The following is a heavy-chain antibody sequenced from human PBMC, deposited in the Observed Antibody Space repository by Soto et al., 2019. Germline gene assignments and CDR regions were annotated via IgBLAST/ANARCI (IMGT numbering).Heavy chain of an antibody. D-gene: IGHD3-3*01. V-gene: IGHV3-15*01. Sequence: GGSLRLSCAASGFTFSSYAMHWVRQAPGKGLEWVGRIKSKTDGGTTDYAAPVKGRFTISRDDSKNTLYLQMNSLKTEDTAVYYCTTDQEVAIFGVVISYYFDYWGQGTLVTVSS. CDR3: TTDQEVAIFGVVISYYFDY. CDR1: GFTFSSYA. CDR2: IKSKTDGGTT. J-gene: IGHJ4*02.